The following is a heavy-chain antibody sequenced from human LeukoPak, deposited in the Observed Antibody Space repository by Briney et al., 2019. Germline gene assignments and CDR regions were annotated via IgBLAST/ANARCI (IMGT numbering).Heavy chain of an antibody. V-gene: IGHV4-34*01. D-gene: IGHD5-24*01. CDR1: GGSFSGYY. CDR3: ARDRKEMATIRKNYYYYGMDV. J-gene: IGHJ6*02. Sequence: SETLSITCAVYGGSFSGYYWSWIRQPPGKGLEWIGEINHSGSTNYNPSLKSRVTISVDTSKNQFSLKLSSVTAADTAVYYCARDRKEMATIRKNYYYYGMDVWGQGTTVTVSS. CDR2: INHSGST.